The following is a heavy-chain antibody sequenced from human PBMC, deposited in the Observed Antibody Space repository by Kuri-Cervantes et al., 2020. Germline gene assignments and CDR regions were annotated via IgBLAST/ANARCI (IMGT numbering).Heavy chain of an antibody. J-gene: IGHJ4*02. CDR2: IDWDDDK. D-gene: IGHD3-3*01. V-gene: IGHV2-70D*14. CDR1: GFSLSTYGMR. CDR3: ARIFTDFWSGYSDY. Sequence: SGPTLVKPTQTLTLTCTFSGFSLSTYGMRVSWICQPPGKALEWLARIDWDDDKFYSTSLKTRLTISKDTSKNQVVLTMTNMDPVDTATYYCARIFTDFWSGYSDYWGQGTLVTVSS.